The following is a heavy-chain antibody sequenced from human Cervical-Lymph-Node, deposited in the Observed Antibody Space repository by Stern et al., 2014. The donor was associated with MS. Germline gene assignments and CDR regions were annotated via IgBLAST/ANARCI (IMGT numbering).Heavy chain of an antibody. CDR1: GFTFDDYA. V-gene: IGHV3-9*01. D-gene: IGHD3-16*02. J-gene: IGHJ4*02. Sequence: EVQLVESGGGLVQPGRSLRLSCAASGFTFDDYAMHWVRQAPGKGQEWVSGFSWKGGTIDYADSVKGRFTISRDSAKNSLFLQMNSLSAEDTALYYCANPLSGPDSHFDYWGQGTLVTVSS. CDR3: ANPLSGPDSHFDY. CDR2: FSWKGGTI.